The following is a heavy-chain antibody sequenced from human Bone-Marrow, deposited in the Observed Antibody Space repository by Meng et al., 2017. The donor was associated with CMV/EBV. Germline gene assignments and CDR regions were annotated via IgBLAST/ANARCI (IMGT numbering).Heavy chain of an antibody. V-gene: IGHV3-30-3*01. CDR2: ISYDGSNK. CDR1: GFTFSSYA. CDR3: ARGPPAEYYDFWSGYYEDY. J-gene: IGHJ4*02. Sequence: GGSLRLSCAASGFTFSSYAMHCVRQAPGKGLELVAVISYDGSNKYYADSVKGRFTISRDNSKNTLYLQMNSLRAEDTAVYYCARGPPAEYYDFWSGYYEDYWGQGTLVTVSS. D-gene: IGHD3-3*01.